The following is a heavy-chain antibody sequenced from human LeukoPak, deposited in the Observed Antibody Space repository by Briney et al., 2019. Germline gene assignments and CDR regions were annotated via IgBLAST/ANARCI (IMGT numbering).Heavy chain of an antibody. V-gene: IGHV3-23*01. CDR1: GFTFSSYA. D-gene: IGHD4-17*01. Sequence: GGSLRLYCAASGFTFSSYAMSWVRQAPGKGLEWVSVISGSGGSTYYADSVKGRFTISRDNSKNTLYLQMNSLRAEDTAVYYCAKAPMAYTVTNDYWGQGTLVTVSS. J-gene: IGHJ4*02. CDR2: ISGSGGST. CDR3: AKAPMAYTVTNDY.